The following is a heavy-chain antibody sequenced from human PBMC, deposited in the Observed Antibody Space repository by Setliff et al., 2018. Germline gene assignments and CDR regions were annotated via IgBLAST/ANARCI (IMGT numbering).Heavy chain of an antibody. V-gene: IGHV1-2*02. Sequence: ASVKVSCKASGYAVTGYHIHWVRQAPGQGPEWMGWINPNTGGTNYAQEFQGRVTMTRDTSITTAYMELSRLRSDDTAVYYCVRVRRGGYHSIYWSFDLWGRGTLVTVSS. J-gene: IGHJ2*01. CDR3: VRVRRGGYHSIYWSFDL. D-gene: IGHD1-26*01. CDR1: GYAVTGYH. CDR2: INPNTGGT.